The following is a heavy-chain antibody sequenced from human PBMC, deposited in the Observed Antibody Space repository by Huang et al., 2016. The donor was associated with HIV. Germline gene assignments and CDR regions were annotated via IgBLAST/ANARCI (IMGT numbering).Heavy chain of an antibody. D-gene: IGHD1-1*01. CDR3: ATKTAAMDI. J-gene: IGHJ6*02. Sequence: VESGGRLVQPGGSIRLSCVVSTFTFGAYWMSWVRQPPGKGLEWVANIRQDESEKYYVDSVKGRFNISRDNAKKVLFLEMNNVRVEDTATYYCATKTAAMDIWGQGTTVTVS. V-gene: IGHV3-7*01. CDR2: IRQDESEK. CDR1: TFTFGAYW.